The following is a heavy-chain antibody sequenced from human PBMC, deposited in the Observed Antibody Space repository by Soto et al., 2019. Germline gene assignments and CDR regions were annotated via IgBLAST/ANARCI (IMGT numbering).Heavy chain of an antibody. CDR1: GFTFNSYG. V-gene: IGHV3-30*03. Sequence: GGSLRLSCAASGFTFNSYGMHWVRQGPGNGLEWVAFISYDSTKTYYADSVKGRFTIPRDNSNSALYVQMNSLTGEDTAVYYCARNRSAWSDFHYYSLDVWGQGTTVTVSS. J-gene: IGHJ6*02. CDR2: ISYDSTKT. D-gene: IGHD6-13*01. CDR3: ARNRSAWSDFHYYSLDV.